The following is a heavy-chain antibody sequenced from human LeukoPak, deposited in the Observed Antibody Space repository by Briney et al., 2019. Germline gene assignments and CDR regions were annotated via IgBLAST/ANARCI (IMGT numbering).Heavy chain of an antibody. D-gene: IGHD4-17*01. V-gene: IGHV3-21*06. CDR2: ISSSSNYI. CDR1: GFTFSTYS. Sequence: GXSLRLSCAASGFTFSTYSMNWVRQAPGKGLEWVSSISSSSNYIYYADSVKGRFSISRDDAKNLLFLQMNGLRVEDTAVYYCARDMTTATTCYLEHWGQGTLVTVSS. J-gene: IGHJ1*01. CDR3: ARDMTTATTCYLEH.